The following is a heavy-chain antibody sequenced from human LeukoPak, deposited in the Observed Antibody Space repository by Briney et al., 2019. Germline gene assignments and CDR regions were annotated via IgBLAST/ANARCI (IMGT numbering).Heavy chain of an antibody. J-gene: IGHJ6*04. CDR3: ATLGYCSGGSCYYYGMDV. CDR2: ISSSGSTI. D-gene: IGHD2-15*01. CDR1: GFTFSSYE. V-gene: IGHV3-48*03. Sequence: GGSLRLSCAASGFTFSSYEMNWVRQAPGKGLEWVSYISSSGSTIYYADSAKGRFTISRDNAKNSLYLQMNSLRAEDTAVYYCATLGYCSGGSCYYYGMDVWGKGTTVTVSS.